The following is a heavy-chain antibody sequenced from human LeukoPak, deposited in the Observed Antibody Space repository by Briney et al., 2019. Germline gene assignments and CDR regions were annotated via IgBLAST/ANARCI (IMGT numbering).Heavy chain of an antibody. CDR1: GFTFSSYA. Sequence: PGGSLRLSCAAPGFTFSSYAMHWVRQAPGKGLEWVAVISYDGSNKYYADSVKGRFTISRDNSKNTLYLQMNSLRAEDTAVYYCARDRQVVPAAIDYWGQGTLVTVSS. V-gene: IGHV3-30-3*01. CDR3: ARDRQVVPAAIDY. J-gene: IGHJ4*02. CDR2: ISYDGSNK. D-gene: IGHD2-2*01.